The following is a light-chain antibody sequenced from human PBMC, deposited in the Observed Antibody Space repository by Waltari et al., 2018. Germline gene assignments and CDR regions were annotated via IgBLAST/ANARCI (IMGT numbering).Light chain of an antibody. V-gene: IGLV2-14*03. CDR1: INDIGYYNF. J-gene: IGLJ2*01. Sequence: QSALTQPASVSGSPGQSITISCTGTINDIGYYNFVSLYQQHPGKAPRLIIFDVTRWPSGVSHRFSGSKSGSAASLTISGLQAEDEADYYCASYTNTNTIIFGEGTKVAVL. CDR2: DVT. CDR3: ASYTNTNTII.